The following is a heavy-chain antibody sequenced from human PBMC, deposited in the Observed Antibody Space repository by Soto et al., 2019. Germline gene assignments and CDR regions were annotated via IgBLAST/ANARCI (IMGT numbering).Heavy chain of an antibody. V-gene: IGHV1-69*02. CDR3: AQTDRHAGYGMDV. D-gene: IGHD3-10*01. CDR2: IIPILGIA. Sequence: QVQLVHSGAEVKKPGSSVKVSCKASGGTFSSYTISWVRQAPGQGLEWMGRIIPILGIANDAEKFQGRDTITADKSTSTAYMEVSSLSSEDTAVYYCAQTDRHAGYGMDVWGQGTTVTVSS. J-gene: IGHJ6*02. CDR1: GGTFSSYT.